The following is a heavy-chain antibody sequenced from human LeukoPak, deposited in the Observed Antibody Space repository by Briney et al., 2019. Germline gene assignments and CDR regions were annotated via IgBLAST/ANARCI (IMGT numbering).Heavy chain of an antibody. CDR3: AKWPRPVQIEGRPTAPFDS. D-gene: IGHD1-1*01. CDR1: GFSFSSYA. V-gene: IGHV3-23*01. CDR2: ISGYSGST. J-gene: IGHJ4*02. Sequence: GGSLRLSCVASGFSFSSYAMNWVRQAPGKGLEWVSAISGYSGSTWYADSVKGRFTISRDNSKKTLFLQMNSLRAEDTASYYCAKWPRPVQIEGRPTAPFDSWGQGTLVTVSS.